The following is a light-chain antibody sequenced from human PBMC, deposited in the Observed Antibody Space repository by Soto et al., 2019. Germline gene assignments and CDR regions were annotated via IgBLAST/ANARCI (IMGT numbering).Light chain of an antibody. CDR1: SSNIGSNT. V-gene: IGLV1-44*01. CDR2: SNN. J-gene: IGLJ3*02. Sequence: QAVVTQPPSASGTPGQRFTISCSGSSSNIGSNTVNWYQQLPGTAPKLLIYSNNQRPSGVPDRFSGSKSGTSASLAISGLQSEDDADYYCAAWDDSLNGWVFGGGTKLTVL. CDR3: AAWDDSLNGWV.